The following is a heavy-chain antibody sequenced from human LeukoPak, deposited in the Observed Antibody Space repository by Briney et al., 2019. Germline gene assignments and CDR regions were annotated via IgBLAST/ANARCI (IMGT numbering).Heavy chain of an antibody. CDR3: ARTTPTYYDFWSGYYAFGY. CDR2: ISAYNGNT. CDR1: GYTFTSYG. D-gene: IGHD3-3*01. J-gene: IGHJ4*02. V-gene: IGHV1-18*01. Sequence: ASVKVSCKASGYTFTSYGISWVRQAPGQGLEWMGWISAYNGNTNYAQKLQGRVTMTTDTSTSTAYMELRSLRSDDTAVYYCARTTPTYYDFWSGYYAFGYWGQGTLVTVSS.